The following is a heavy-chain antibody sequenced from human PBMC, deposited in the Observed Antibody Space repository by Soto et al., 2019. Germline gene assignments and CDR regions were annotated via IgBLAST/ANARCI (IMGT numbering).Heavy chain of an antibody. V-gene: IGHV5-51*01. CDR1: GYFFTNYW. J-gene: IGHJ4*01. CDR3: ARRGGSYAGPTDY. CDR2: IYPGDSDT. D-gene: IGHD1-26*01. Sequence: GESLKISCKGSGYFFTNYWIAWVRQMPGKGLEWMGMIYPGDSDTKISPSVQGQVALSVDRSNNTVYLQWSSLKASDTAMYFCARRGGSYAGPTDYWGRGTLVTVPQ.